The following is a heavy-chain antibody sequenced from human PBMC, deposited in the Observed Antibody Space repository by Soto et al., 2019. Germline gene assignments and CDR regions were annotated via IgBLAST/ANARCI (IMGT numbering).Heavy chain of an antibody. J-gene: IGHJ4*02. CDR3: ARVGGAVVTADY. CDR2: INPDNGNT. CDR1: GYTFINYG. Sequence: QVQLVQSGPEVKKPGASVKVSCKTSGYTFINYGISWGRQAPGQGLEWMGWINPDNGNTNFAQRLQGRDTMTADRSTRTAYMDLRSLSFDDTAMYYCARVGGAVVTADYWGQGTLVTVSS. D-gene: IGHD1-26*01. V-gene: IGHV1-18*01.